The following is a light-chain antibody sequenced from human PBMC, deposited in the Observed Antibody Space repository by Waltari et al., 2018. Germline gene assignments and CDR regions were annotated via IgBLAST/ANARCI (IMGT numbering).Light chain of an antibody. CDR3: QSYDTTLSVV. V-gene: IGLV1-40*01. CDR2: GTS. CDR1: GSHIGAGYD. Sequence: QSVLTQPPSVSGAPGQKVTISCTGSGSHIGAGYDVHWYQQLPRAAPKLPIYGTSSRPLGVPDRFFGSTSGTSASLAITGLQAEDEADCYCQSYDTTLSVVFGGGTKLTVL. J-gene: IGLJ3*02.